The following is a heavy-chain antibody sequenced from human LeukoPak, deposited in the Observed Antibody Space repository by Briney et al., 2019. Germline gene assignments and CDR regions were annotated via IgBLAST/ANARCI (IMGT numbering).Heavy chain of an antibody. Sequence: PPGRSLRLSCAASGFTFSSYAMHWVRQAPGKXXXXXAVISYDGSNKYYADSVKGRFTISRDNSKNTLYLQMNSLRAEDTAVYYCAKIVGATNSDYWGQGTLVTVSS. J-gene: IGHJ4*02. CDR2: ISYDGSNK. V-gene: IGHV3-30-3*01. CDR3: AKIVGATNSDY. CDR1: GFTFSSYA. D-gene: IGHD1-26*01.